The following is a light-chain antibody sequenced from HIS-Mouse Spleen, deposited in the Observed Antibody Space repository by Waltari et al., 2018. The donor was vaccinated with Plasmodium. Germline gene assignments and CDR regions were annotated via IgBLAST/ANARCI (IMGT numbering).Light chain of an antibody. CDR2: DVS. V-gene: IGLV2-11*01. CDR1: SSDVGGYNF. Sequence: QSALTQPRSVYGSPGQSGTISCTGTSSDVGGYNFVSWYQQHPGKAPKLMIYDVSKRPSGVPDRFSGSKSGNTASLTISGLQAEDEADYYCCSYAGSYTYVFGTGTKVTVL. J-gene: IGLJ1*01. CDR3: CSYAGSYTYV.